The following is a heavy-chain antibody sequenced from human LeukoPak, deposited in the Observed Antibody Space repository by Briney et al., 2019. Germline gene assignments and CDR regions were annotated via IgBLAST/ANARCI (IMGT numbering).Heavy chain of an antibody. CDR2: ISGSSTYI. CDR3: AREDTYGYGNDY. J-gene: IGHJ4*02. V-gene: IGHV3-21*01. D-gene: IGHD5-18*01. CDR1: GFTFSAYS. Sequence: GGSLRLSCAAAGFTFSAYSMNWVRQAPGKGLEWVSSISGSSTYIYYADSVKGRFIISRDNAKNSLYLQMNSLRAEDTAVYYCAREDTYGYGNDYWGQGTLVTVPS.